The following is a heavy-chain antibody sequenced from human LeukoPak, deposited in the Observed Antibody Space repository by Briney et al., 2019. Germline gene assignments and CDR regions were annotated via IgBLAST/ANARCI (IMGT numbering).Heavy chain of an antibody. J-gene: IGHJ4*02. V-gene: IGHV3-30*02. CDR1: GFTFSSYG. CDR2: IRYDGSNK. CDR3: ARDLDFSGTLDY. Sequence: GGSLRLSCAASGFTFSSYGMHWVRQAPGKGLEWVAFIRYDGSNKYYADSVKGRFTISRDNSKNTLYLQMNSLRAEDTAVYYCARDLDFSGTLDYWGQGTLVTVSS. D-gene: IGHD1-1*01.